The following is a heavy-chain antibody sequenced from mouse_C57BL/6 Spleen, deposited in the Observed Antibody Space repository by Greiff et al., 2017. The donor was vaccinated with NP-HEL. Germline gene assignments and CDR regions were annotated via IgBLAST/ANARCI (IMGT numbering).Heavy chain of an antibody. CDR3: ARHSDSSGYGFAY. Sequence: VKLQESGPGLVAPSQSLSITCTVSGFSLTSYGVHWVRQPPGQGLEWLVVIWSDGSTTYHSALKSRLSISQDNAKSQVFLKMNSLQTDDTAMYYCARHSDSSGYGFAYWGQGTLVTVSA. J-gene: IGHJ3*01. V-gene: IGHV2-6-1*01. D-gene: IGHD3-2*02. CDR1: GFSLTSYG. CDR2: IWSDGST.